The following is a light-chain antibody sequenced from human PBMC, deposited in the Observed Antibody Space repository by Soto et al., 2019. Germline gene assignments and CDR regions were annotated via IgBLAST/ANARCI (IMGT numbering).Light chain of an antibody. CDR2: DVS. CDR1: SSDVGGYNY. CDR3: SSYTSSNTYV. V-gene: IGLV2-14*01. J-gene: IGLJ1*01. Sequence: QSVLTQPASVSGSPGQSITISCSGTSSDVGGYNYVSWYQQHPDKAPKLMIYDVSNRSSGVSNRFSGSKSGNTASLTISGLQAEDEADYYCSSYTSSNTYVFGSGTKVTVL.